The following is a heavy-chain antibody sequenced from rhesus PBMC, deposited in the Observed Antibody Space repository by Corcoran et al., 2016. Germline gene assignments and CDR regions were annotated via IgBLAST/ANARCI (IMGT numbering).Heavy chain of an antibody. V-gene: IGHV4-127*01. J-gene: IGHJ4*01. Sequence: QVQLQESGPGLVKPSETLSLTCAVSGYSISSGYGWSWIRQPPGKGLEWIGDIGGSSGSNNYNPSLKSRVTISKDTSKNQFSLKLRSVTAADTAVYYCARTAAAGYFDYWGQGVLVTVSS. CDR2: IGGSSGSN. CDR3: ARTAAAGYFDY. CDR1: GYSISSGYG. D-gene: IGHD6-31*01.